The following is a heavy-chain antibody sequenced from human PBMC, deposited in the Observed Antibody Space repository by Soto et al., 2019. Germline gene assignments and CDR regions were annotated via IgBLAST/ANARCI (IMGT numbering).Heavy chain of an antibody. CDR3: ARDADYGGSRGGMDV. J-gene: IGHJ6*02. V-gene: IGHV4-31*03. CDR2: IYYRGST. Sequence: QVRLEESGPGLVKPSETLSLICSVSGGSVNNANYFWNWIRHHPETGLEWIGYIYYRGSTRYNPSFKTRATLSIDTSKNQFSLRLNSVTVADTAVYFCARDADYGGSRGGMDVWGRGTTVTVSS. D-gene: IGHD4-17*01. CDR1: GGSVNNANYF.